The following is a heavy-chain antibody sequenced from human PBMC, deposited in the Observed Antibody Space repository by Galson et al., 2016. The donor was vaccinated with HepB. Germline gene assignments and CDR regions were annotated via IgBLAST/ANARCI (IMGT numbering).Heavy chain of an antibody. Sequence: SLRLSCAASGFSFSSYGFHWVRQAPGKGLAWMAVIWLDGSNIFYADSVKGRFTISRYQSKNTVYLQMNSLGADDTAVYYCARIGPTNYALDFWGQGTTVTVSS. V-gene: IGHV3-33*01. D-gene: IGHD3/OR15-3a*01. CDR3: ARIGPTNYALDF. CDR2: IWLDGSNI. J-gene: IGHJ6*02. CDR1: GFSFSSYG.